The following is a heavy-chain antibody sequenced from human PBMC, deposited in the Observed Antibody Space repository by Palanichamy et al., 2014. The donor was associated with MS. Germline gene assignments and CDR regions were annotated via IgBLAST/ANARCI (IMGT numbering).Heavy chain of an antibody. J-gene: IGHJ5*02. CDR2: VNSDGSST. CDR3: ARGQTVTAHYFDP. D-gene: IGHD2-21*02. Sequence: EVQLEESGGGLVQPGGSLRLSCAASGFTFSGYWMHWVRQAPGKGLVWVSRVNSDGSSTNYADSVKGRFTISRDNAENTLYLQMNSLRAEDTAVYYCARGQTVTAHYFDPWGQGTLVTVSS. CDR1: GFTFSGYW. V-gene: IGHV3-74*01.